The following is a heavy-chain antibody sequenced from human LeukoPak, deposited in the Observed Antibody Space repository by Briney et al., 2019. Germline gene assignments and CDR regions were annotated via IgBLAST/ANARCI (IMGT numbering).Heavy chain of an antibody. J-gene: IGHJ6*02. Sequence: AGGSLRLSCAASGFTFSSYAMSWVRQAPGKGLEWVSAISGSGGSTYYADSVKGRFTISRDNSKNTLYLQMNSLRAEDTAVYYCASTYGDYSYYYYYYGMDVWGQGTTVTVSS. CDR1: GFTFSSYA. CDR2: ISGSGGST. V-gene: IGHV3-23*01. CDR3: ASTYGDYSYYYYYYGMDV. D-gene: IGHD4-17*01.